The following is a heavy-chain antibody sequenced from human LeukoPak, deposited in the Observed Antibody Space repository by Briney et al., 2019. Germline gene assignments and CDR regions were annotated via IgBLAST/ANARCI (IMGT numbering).Heavy chain of an antibody. V-gene: IGHV1-18*01. CDR3: ARDAPTWATFWTFDF. D-gene: IGHD3/OR15-3a*01. Sequence: ASVKVSCKASGYTFTSYGISWVRQAPGQGLEWMGWISGYNGKTNYAQNFQGRVTMTTDTSTGRAYMELRSLTSDDTAMYYCARDAPTWATFWTFDFWGQGTLVTVSS. J-gene: IGHJ4*02. CDR2: ISGYNGKT. CDR1: GYTFTSYG.